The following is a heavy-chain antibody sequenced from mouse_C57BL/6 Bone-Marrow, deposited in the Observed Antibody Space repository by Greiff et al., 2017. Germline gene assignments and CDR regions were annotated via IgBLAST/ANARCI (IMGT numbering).Heavy chain of an antibody. CDR3: ARRRVYYYGSPWFAY. Sequence: QVQLKDSGPELVKPGASVKLSCKASGYTFTSYDINWVKQRPGQGLEWIGWIYPRDGSTKYNEKFKGKATLTVDTSSSTAYMELHSLTSEDSAVYFCARRRVYYYGSPWFAYWGQGTLVTVSA. CDR1: GYTFTSYD. D-gene: IGHD1-1*01. J-gene: IGHJ3*01. CDR2: IYPRDGST. V-gene: IGHV1-85*01.